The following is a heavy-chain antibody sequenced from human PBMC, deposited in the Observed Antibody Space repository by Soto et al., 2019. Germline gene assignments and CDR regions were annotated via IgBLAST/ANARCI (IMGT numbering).Heavy chain of an antibody. D-gene: IGHD3-22*01. CDR2: THHNATA. CDR3: ARLDRSTSKIGV. J-gene: IGHJ6*02. Sequence: QVQLQESGPGLLKPSETLSLTCTLSGDSVSSGASHWTWIRQSPGKGLEWIGYTHHNATADCNPSLKSRVSISVDTSKNQFSLQLTSAPTADTAVYYWARLDRSTSKIGVWGQGTTVTVSS. V-gene: IGHV4-61*08. CDR1: GDSVSSGASH.